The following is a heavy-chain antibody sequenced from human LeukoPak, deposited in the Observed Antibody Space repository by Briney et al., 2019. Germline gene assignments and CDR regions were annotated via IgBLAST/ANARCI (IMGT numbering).Heavy chain of an antibody. V-gene: IGHV3-48*03. CDR1: GFTFSSYE. CDR2: ISSGGSII. D-gene: IGHD3-10*01. J-gene: IGHJ4*02. Sequence: TGGSLRLSCAASGFTFSSYEMNWVRQAPGKGLEWVSYISSGGSIIYYADSVKGRFTISRDNAKNSLYLQMNSLRAEDTAVYYCAREGQWGGFDYWGQGTLVTVSS. CDR3: AREGQWGGFDY.